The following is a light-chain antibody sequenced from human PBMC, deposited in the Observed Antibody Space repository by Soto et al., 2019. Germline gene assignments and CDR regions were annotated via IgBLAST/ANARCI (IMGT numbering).Light chain of an antibody. CDR2: GAS. Sequence: DIQMTQSPSSLSASVGDRVSITCRASQDIRNDLGWYQQKPGKAPKRLIYGASSLQSGVPARFSGSGSGPEFTLTISGLQPEDSASYYCLQHNSYPPTFGQGTTLEIK. J-gene: IGKJ2*01. V-gene: IGKV1-17*01. CDR3: LQHNSYPPT. CDR1: QDIRND.